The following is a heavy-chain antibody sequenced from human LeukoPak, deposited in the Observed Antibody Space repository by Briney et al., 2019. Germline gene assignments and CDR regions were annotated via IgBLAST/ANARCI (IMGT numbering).Heavy chain of an antibody. CDR3: ARGGSTGWYSFDY. J-gene: IGHJ4*02. CDR2: INWNGSST. D-gene: IGHD6-19*01. Sequence: PGGSLRLSCVASGFRFDDYGMNWVRQAPGKGLEWVSGINWNGSSTGYADSVKGRFTISRDNAKNSLYLRMNSLRAEDTALYYCARGGSTGWYSFDYWGQGTLVTVSS. CDR1: GFRFDDYG. V-gene: IGHV3-20*04.